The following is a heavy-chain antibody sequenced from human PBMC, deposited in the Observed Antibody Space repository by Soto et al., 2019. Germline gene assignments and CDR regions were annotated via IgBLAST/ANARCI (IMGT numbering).Heavy chain of an antibody. CDR2: ISSSSSYI. CDR3: SRGPRIAVAGTRSGY. J-gene: IGHJ4*02. D-gene: IGHD6-19*01. Sequence: EVQLVESGGGLVKPGGSLRLSCAASGFTFSSYSMNWVRQAPGKGLEWVSSISSSSSYIYYADSVKGRFTISSNNAKNSLYLQMTSLRAGDTAVHYCSRGPRIAVAGTRSGYWGQGTLVTVSS. V-gene: IGHV3-21*01. CDR1: GFTFSSYS.